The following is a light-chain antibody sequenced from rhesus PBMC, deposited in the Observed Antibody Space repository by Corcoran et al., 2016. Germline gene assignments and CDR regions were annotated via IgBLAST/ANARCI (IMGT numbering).Light chain of an antibody. CDR3: SSDAGGNTFI. J-gene: IGLJ1*01. Sequence: QAALTQPPSMSGSPGQSVTISCTGTSSDIGGYNRVSWYQQHPGKAPKLMIYEVSQRPSGVSDRFSGSKSGNTASLTISGLQADDEADYYCSSDAGGNTFICGAGTRLTV. V-gene: IGLV2-23*02. CDR1: SSDIGGYNR. CDR2: EVS.